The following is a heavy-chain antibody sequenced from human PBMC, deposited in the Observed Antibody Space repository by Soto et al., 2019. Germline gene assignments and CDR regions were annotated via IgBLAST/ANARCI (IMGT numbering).Heavy chain of an antibody. V-gene: IGHV3-30*03. CDR1: GFTFSSYG. J-gene: IGHJ6*02. Sequence: QVQLVESGGGVVQPGRSLRLSCAASGFTFSSYGMHWVRQAPGTGLEWVAVISYDDNNKYYADSVKARFTISRDNSKNTPYLQMNSLRAKDAAIYYCAHDILTYTYYYYGMDVWGQGTTVTVSS. CDR2: ISYDDNNK. D-gene: IGHD3-9*01. CDR3: AHDILTYTYYYYGMDV.